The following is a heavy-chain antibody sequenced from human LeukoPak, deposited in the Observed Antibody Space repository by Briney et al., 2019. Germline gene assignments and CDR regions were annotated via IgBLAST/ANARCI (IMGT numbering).Heavy chain of an antibody. D-gene: IGHD3-10*01. Sequence: RPSGTLSLTCGVSGGSITTTNYWSWVRQPPGGGLEWIGEISLAGRTRYNPSLKSRVNISIDESKNHLYLNLASVTAADTAVYYCARAAAGVTQYFDQWGQGTLITVSS. CDR1: GGSITTTNY. CDR3: ARAAAGVTQYFDQ. J-gene: IGHJ4*02. V-gene: IGHV4-4*02. CDR2: ISLAGRT.